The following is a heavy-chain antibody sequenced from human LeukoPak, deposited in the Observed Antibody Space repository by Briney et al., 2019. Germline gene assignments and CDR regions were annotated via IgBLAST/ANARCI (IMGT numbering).Heavy chain of an antibody. CDR1: GYTFTCDD. CDR3: ERGRIAAAGSYY. J-gene: IGHJ4*02. CDR2: MNPNRGNT. V-gene: IGHV1-8*01. D-gene: IGHD6-13*01. Sequence: ASVTVSCKASGYTFTCDDINWVRQATGQGLEWMGWMNPNRGNTHYPHKLQGRVTMTRNTSISTAYMELSSLRSEDTAVYYCERGRIAAAGSYYWGQGTLVTVSS.